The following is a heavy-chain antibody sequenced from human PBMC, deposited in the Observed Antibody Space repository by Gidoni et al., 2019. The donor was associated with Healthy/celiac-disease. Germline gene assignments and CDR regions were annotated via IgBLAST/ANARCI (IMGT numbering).Heavy chain of an antibody. J-gene: IGHJ6*02. D-gene: IGHD4-17*01. V-gene: IGHV3-21*01. CDR1: GFTFSSYS. CDR2: ISSSSSYI. Sequence: EVQLVESGGGLVKPGGSLRPSCAASGFTFSSYSMNWVRQAPGKGLEWVSSISSSSSYIYYADSVKGRFTISRDNAKNSLYLQMNSLRAEDTAVYYCARSYYGDYEDYGMDVWGQGTTVTVSS. CDR3: ARSYYGDYEDYGMDV.